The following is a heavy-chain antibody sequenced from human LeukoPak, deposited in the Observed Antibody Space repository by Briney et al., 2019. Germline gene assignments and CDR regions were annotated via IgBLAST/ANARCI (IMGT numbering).Heavy chain of an antibody. CDR2: IYYSGST. Sequence: SETLSLTCTVSGGSINSSSYYWGWIRQPPVKGLEWIGSIYYSGSTYYNPSLKSRVTISVDTSKNQFSLKLSSVTAADTAVYYCARRGGWYYFDYWGQGTLVTVSS. J-gene: IGHJ4*02. V-gene: IGHV4-39*01. D-gene: IGHD6-19*01. CDR1: GGSINSSSYY. CDR3: ARRGGWYYFDY.